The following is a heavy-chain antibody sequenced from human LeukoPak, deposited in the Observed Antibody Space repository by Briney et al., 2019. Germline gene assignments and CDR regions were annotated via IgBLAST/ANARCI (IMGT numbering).Heavy chain of an antibody. D-gene: IGHD2-15*01. CDR1: GHTFTGYY. CDR2: INPNSGGT. V-gene: IGHV1-2*02. J-gene: IGHJ5*02. Sequence: GASVKVSCKASGHTFTGYYMHWVRQAPGQGLEWMGWINPNSGGTNYAQKFQGRVTMTRDTSISTAYMELSRLRSDDTAVYYCARDRGDRYCSGGSCYSTWGQGTLVTVSS. CDR3: ARDRGDRYCSGGSCYST.